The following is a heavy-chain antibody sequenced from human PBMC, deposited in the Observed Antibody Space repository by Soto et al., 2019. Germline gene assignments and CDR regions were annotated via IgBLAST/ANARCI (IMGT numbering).Heavy chain of an antibody. D-gene: IGHD3-22*01. J-gene: IGHJ3*02. Sequence: ASVKVSCKASGYTFTSYDINWVRQATGQGLEWMGWMNPNSGNTGYAQKFQGRVTMTRNTSISTAYMELSSLRSEDTAVYYCARGPSRCDSSGYFRDDAFDIWGQGTMVTVSS. CDR3: ARGPSRCDSSGYFRDDAFDI. V-gene: IGHV1-8*01. CDR2: MNPNSGNT. CDR1: GYTFTSYD.